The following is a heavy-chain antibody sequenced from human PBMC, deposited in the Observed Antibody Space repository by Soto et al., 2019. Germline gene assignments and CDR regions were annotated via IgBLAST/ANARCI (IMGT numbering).Heavy chain of an antibody. D-gene: IGHD2-15*01. Sequence: EVQLVESGGGLVQPGGSLRLSCAASGFTVSSNYMSWVRQAPGKGLEWVSVIYSGGSTYYADSVKGRFTISRDNSKNTLYLQMNSLRAEDTAVYYCARDCSGGSCYDAFDIWGQGTMVTVSS. CDR2: IYSGGST. V-gene: IGHV3-66*01. CDR1: GFTVSSNY. J-gene: IGHJ3*02. CDR3: ARDCSGGSCYDAFDI.